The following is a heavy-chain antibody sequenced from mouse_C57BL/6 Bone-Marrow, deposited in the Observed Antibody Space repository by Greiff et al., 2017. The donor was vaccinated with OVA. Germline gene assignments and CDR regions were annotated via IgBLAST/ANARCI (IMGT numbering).Heavy chain of an antibody. Sequence: QVHVKQSGAELARPGASVKLSCKASGYTFTSYGISWVKQRTGQGLEWIGEIYPRSGNTYYNEKFKGKATLTADKSSSTAYMELRSLTSEDSAVYFCAREELGYAMDYWGQGTSVTVSS. CDR3: AREELGYAMDY. CDR2: IYPRSGNT. J-gene: IGHJ4*01. CDR1: GYTFTSYG. D-gene: IGHD4-1*01. V-gene: IGHV1-81*01.